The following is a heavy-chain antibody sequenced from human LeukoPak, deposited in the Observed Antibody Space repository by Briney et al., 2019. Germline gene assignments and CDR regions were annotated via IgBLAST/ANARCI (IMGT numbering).Heavy chain of an antibody. V-gene: IGHV3-7*01. Sequence: PGGSLRLSCAASGFTFRNYWMNWVRQAPGKGLEWVANINEDGREKHYVDSVEGRFTVFRDNAEYLVSLQMNSLGAEDTAVYYCATDTLYNENYEDYWGQGTLVTVSS. D-gene: IGHD1-7*01. CDR2: INEDGREK. J-gene: IGHJ4*02. CDR1: GFTFRNYW. CDR3: ATDTLYNENYEDY.